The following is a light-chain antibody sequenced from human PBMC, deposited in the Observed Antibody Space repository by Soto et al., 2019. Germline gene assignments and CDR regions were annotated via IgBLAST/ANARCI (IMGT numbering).Light chain of an antibody. J-gene: IGLJ1*01. CDR1: SSNIGSNT. V-gene: IGLV1-44*01. CDR2: TNN. Sequence: QSVLTQPPSASGTPGQRVTISCSGSSSNIGSNTVNWYQHLPGTAPKLLIYTNNQRPSGVPDRFSGYTSGTSASLAISRLEDEDEADYYCAAWDDGLNGYVFGTGTKLTVL. CDR3: AAWDDGLNGYV.